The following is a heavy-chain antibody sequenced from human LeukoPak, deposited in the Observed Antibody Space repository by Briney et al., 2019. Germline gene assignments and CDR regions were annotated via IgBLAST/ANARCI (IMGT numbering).Heavy chain of an antibody. CDR2: TYHSGST. V-gene: IGHV4-4*02. CDR1: GGSISSSNW. CDR3: ARVGDGDENRNNYYYYYYGMDV. Sequence: NASETLSLTCAVSGGSISSSNWWSWVRQPPGKGLEWIGETYHSGSTNYNPSLKSRVTISVDKSKNQFSLKLSSVTAADTAVYYCARVGDGDENRNNYYYYYYGMDVWGQGTTVTVSS. D-gene: IGHD4-17*01. J-gene: IGHJ6*02.